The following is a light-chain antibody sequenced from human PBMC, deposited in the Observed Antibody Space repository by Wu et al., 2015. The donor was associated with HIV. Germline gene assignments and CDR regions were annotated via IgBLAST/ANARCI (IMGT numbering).Light chain of an antibody. V-gene: IGKV3D-15*01. Sequence: DIVLTQFPGTLSKSPGERATLSCRASQGVSDNFAWYQHKVGQPPRLLIYGASTRATGIPARFSGSGSGTEFTLTISSLQSEDFAVYYCQQYHNWPQTFGQGTKVEIK. CDR2: GAS. CDR3: QQYHNWPQT. J-gene: IGKJ1*01. CDR1: QGVSDN.